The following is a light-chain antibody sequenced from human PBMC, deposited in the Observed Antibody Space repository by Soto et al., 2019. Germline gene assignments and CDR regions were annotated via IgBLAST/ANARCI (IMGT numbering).Light chain of an antibody. V-gene: IGKV2-28*01. CDR2: LGS. CDR3: MQALQTPPT. Sequence: DIVMTQSPLSLPVTPGEPASISCRSSQSLLHSNGYNYLDWYLQKPGQSPQPLIYLGSNRASGVPDRFSGSQSGTDFTLEISRVEPEDVGVYYCMQALQTPPTFGQGTRLEIK. CDR1: QSLLHSNGYNY. J-gene: IGKJ5*01.